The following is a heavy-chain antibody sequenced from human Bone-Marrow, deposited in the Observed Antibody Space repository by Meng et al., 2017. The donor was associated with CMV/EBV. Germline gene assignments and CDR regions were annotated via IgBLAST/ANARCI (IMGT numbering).Heavy chain of an antibody. J-gene: IGHJ4*02. D-gene: IGHD5-18*01. CDR2: ISAYNGNT. CDR1: GYTFTTYG. Sequence: ASVKVSCKASGYTFTTYGITWVRQAPGQGLEWMGWISAYNGNTNYAQTLQGRVTMTTDTSASTAYMELRSLRSDDTAVYYCARDTVGFSYGIMWDYWGQGTLVTVSS. CDR3: ARDTVGFSYGIMWDY. V-gene: IGHV1-18*01.